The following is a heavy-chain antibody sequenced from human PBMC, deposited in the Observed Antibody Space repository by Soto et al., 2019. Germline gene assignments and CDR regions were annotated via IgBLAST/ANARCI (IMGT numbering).Heavy chain of an antibody. Sequence: PSETLSLTCTVSGGSISSYYWSWIRQPAGKGLEWIGRIYTSGSTNYNPSLKSRVTMSVDTSKNQFSLKLSSVTAADTAVYYCATVNCSGGSCYWRINWFDPWGQGTRGTVSS. J-gene: IGHJ5*02. D-gene: IGHD2-15*01. CDR2: IYTSGST. CDR1: GGSISSYY. CDR3: ATVNCSGGSCYWRINWFDP. V-gene: IGHV4-4*07.